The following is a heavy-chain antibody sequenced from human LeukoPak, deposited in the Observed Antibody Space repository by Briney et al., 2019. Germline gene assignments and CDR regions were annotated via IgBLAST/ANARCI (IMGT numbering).Heavy chain of an antibody. J-gene: IGHJ6*02. CDR3: ARGRGLDV. Sequence: GGSLRLSCAASGFTFSSYAMSWVRQAPGKGLEWVSIFYSGGATFYVDSVKGRFTISRDNSKNMLYLQMNSLRAEDTAVYYCARGRGLDVWGQGTTVTVSS. CDR1: GFTFSSYA. V-gene: IGHV3-53*01. D-gene: IGHD2-15*01. CDR2: FYSGGAT.